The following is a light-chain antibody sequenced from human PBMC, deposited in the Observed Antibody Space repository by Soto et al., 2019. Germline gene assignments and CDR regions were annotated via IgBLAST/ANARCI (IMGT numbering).Light chain of an antibody. CDR2: YDS. CDR3: QVWDSSSDHVV. Sequence: SYELTQPPSVSVAPGKTARITCGGNNIASKSVHWYQQKPGQAPLLVIYYDSDRPSAIPERLSGSNSGNTATLTISRVEAGDEADYYCQVWDSSSDHVVFGGGTKVTVL. V-gene: IGLV3-21*04. J-gene: IGLJ2*01. CDR1: NIASKS.